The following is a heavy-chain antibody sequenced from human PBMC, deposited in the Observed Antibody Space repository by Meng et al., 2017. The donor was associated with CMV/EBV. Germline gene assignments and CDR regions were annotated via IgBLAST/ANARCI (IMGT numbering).Heavy chain of an antibody. CDR2: IYYSGST. J-gene: IGHJ4*02. CDR3: ARAPYDSSGYLVALGDY. Sequence: SISSGGYYWSWIRQHPGKGLEWIGYIYYSGSTYYHPSLKSRVTISVDTSKNQFSLKLSSVTAADTAVYYCARAPYDSSGYLVALGDYWGQGTLVTVSS. D-gene: IGHD3-22*01. V-gene: IGHV4-31*02. CDR1: SISSGGYY.